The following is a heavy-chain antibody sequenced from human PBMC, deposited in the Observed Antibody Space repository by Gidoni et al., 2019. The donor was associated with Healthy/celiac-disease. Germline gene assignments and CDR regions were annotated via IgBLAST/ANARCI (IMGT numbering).Heavy chain of an antibody. Sequence: QVQLVESGGGVVQPGRSLRLSWAASGFTFSSYGMHWVRQAPGKGLEWVAVISYDGSNKYYADSVKGRFTISRDNSKNTLYLQMNSLRAEDTAVYYCAKEWAAAEAFDIWGQGTMVTVSS. CDR3: AKEWAAAEAFDI. J-gene: IGHJ3*02. CDR2: ISYDGSNK. V-gene: IGHV3-30*18. CDR1: GFTFSSYG. D-gene: IGHD6-13*01.